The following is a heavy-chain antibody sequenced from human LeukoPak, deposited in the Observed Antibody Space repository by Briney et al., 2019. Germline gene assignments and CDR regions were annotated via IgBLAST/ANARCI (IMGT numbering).Heavy chain of an antibody. CDR1: GYTLTELS. Sequence: ASVKVSCKVSGYTLTELSMHWVRQAPGKGREWMGGFDPEDGETIYAQKFQGRVTMTEDTSTDTAYMELSSLRSEDTAVYYCATATAYYYDSSGYDAFDIWGQGTMVTVSS. V-gene: IGHV1-24*01. CDR2: FDPEDGET. D-gene: IGHD3-22*01. CDR3: ATATAYYYDSSGYDAFDI. J-gene: IGHJ3*02.